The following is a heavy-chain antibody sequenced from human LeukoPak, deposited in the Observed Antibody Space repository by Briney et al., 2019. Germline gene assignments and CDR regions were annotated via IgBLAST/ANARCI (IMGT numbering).Heavy chain of an antibody. CDR2: ISTGSSYI. CDR1: GFTFSRFS. V-gene: IGHV3-21*01. Sequence: PGGSLRLSCAASGFTFSRFSMNWVRQAPGKGLEWVSSISTGSSYIYYADSVKGRFTISRDNAKNSLFLHMNSLRAEDTAVYYCARDVYYGSGSYYAEYYMDVWGKETTVTISS. J-gene: IGHJ6*03. CDR3: ARDVYYGSGSYYAEYYMDV. D-gene: IGHD3-10*01.